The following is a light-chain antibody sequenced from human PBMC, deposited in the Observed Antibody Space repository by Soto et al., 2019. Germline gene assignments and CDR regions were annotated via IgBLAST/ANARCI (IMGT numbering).Light chain of an antibody. V-gene: IGLV2-11*01. CDR3: CSYAGSYTLVV. CDR1: SSDVGRYNY. CDR2: DVT. Sequence: QSALTQPHSVSGSPGQSVTISCTGSSSDVGRYNYVSWYQQHPGKAPKLMIYDVTKRPSGVPDRFSGSKSGSTASLTISGLQADDEADYYCCSYAGSYTLVVFGGGTKLTVL. J-gene: IGLJ2*01.